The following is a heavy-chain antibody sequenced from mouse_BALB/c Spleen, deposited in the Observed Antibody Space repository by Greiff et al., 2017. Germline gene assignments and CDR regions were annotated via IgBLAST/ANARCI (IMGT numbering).Heavy chain of an antibody. V-gene: IGHV1-18*01. Sequence: VQLQQSGPELVKPGASVKIPCKASGYTFTDYNMDWVKQSHGKSLEWIGDINPNNGGTIYNQKFKGKATLTVDKSSSTAYMELRSLTSEDTAVYYCARWYGYDEDFDVWGAGTTVTVSS. CDR3: ARWYGYDEDFDV. D-gene: IGHD2-2*01. J-gene: IGHJ1*01. CDR2: INPNNGGT. CDR1: GYTFTDYN.